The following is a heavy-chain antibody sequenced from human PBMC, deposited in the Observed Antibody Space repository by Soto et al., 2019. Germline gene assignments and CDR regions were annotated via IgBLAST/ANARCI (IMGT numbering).Heavy chain of an antibody. V-gene: IGHV1-24*01. J-gene: IGHJ4*02. Sequence: ASVKVFCKVSGYTLTELSMHWVRQAPGKGLEWMGGFDPEDGETIYAQKFQGRVTMTEDTSTDTAYMELSSLRSEDTAVYYCATLSSFGSVVAATEPFDYWGQGTLVTVSS. D-gene: IGHD2-15*01. CDR3: ATLSSFGSVVAATEPFDY. CDR2: FDPEDGET. CDR1: GYTLTELS.